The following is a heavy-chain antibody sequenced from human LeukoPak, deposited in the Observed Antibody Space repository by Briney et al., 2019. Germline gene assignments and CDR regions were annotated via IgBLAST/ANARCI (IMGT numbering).Heavy chain of an antibody. J-gene: IGHJ4*02. CDR1: GFTFSSYA. V-gene: IGHV3-23*01. D-gene: IGHD3-16*02. CDR3: AKARDSLGELSFH. Sequence: GGSLRLSCAASGFTFSSYAMSWVRQAPGKGLEWVSAISHDGGTPYYADSVKGRFTISRDSSKNTVYLQMNSLSAEDTAVYYCAKARDSLGELSFHGGQGTLVTVSS. CDR2: ISHDGGTP.